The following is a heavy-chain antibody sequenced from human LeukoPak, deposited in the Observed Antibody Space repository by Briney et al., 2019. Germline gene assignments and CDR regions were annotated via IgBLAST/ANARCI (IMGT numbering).Heavy chain of an antibody. CDR3: ARIAGAGNFDY. V-gene: IGHV3-21*01. D-gene: IGHD6-13*01. CDR1: GFTFSSHS. J-gene: IGHJ4*02. CDR2: ISSGSDHI. Sequence: PGGSLRLSCVASGFTFSSHSMNWVRQAPGKGLEWVASISSGSDHIYYADSVKGRFTLSRDNARNSLYLQMDSLRVEDTAVYYCARIAGAGNFDYWGQGALVTVSS.